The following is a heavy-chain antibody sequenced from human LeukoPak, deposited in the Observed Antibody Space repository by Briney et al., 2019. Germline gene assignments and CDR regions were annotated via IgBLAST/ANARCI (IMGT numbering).Heavy chain of an antibody. D-gene: IGHD1-26*01. V-gene: IGHV3-48*01. CDR2: ISSSSSI. Sequence: PGRSLRLSCAASGFTFSSYSMNWVRQAPGKGLEWVSYISSSSSIYYADSVKGRFTISRDNAKNSLYLQMNSLRAEDTAVYYCARSSGTYFDYWGQGTLVTVSS. CDR3: ARSSGTYFDY. J-gene: IGHJ4*02. CDR1: GFTFSSYS.